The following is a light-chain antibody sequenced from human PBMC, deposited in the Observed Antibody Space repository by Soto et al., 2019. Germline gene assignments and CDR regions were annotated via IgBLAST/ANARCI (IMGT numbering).Light chain of an antibody. V-gene: IGKV3-15*01. J-gene: IGKJ4*01. Sequence: ETVMTQSPATLSVSPGERATLSCGASQSVSTNLAWYQQKPGQVPRLLIYGASTRARDIPARFSGSGSGTEFTLTISSLQSEDCVFYYCQQYNEWPLTFGGGTKVEIE. CDR2: GAS. CDR1: QSVSTN. CDR3: QQYNEWPLT.